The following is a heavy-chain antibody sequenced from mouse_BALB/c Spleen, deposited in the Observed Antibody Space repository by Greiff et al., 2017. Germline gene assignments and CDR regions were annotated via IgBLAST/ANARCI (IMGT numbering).Heavy chain of an antibody. CDR3: ARHGDWDGGYAMDY. D-gene: IGHD4-1*01. CDR1: GFAFSSYD. Sequence: EVKLVESGGGLVKPGGSLKLSCAASGFAFSSYDMSWVRQTPEKRLEWVAYISSGGGSTYYPDTVKGRFTISRDNAKNTLYLQMSSLKSEDTAMYYCARHGDWDGGYAMDYWGQGTSVTVSS. V-gene: IGHV5-12-1*01. CDR2: ISSGGGST. J-gene: IGHJ4*01.